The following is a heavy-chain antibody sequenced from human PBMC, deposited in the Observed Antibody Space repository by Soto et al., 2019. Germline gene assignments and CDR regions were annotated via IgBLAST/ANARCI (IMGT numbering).Heavy chain of an antibody. CDR1: SLRGSTRNFY. Sequence: SETLLLNCSISRWSLRGSTRNFYWSWIRQSPGKGLEWIGSIYYSGATNYNPSLESRLTISVDTSKNQFSLNLSSVTAADSAVYYCARAMGDWGTYYYYYGFDVWGQGTTVTVSS. D-gene: IGHD3-16*01. J-gene: IGHJ6*02. CDR2: IYYSGAT. V-gene: IGHV4-61*01. CDR3: ARAMGDWGTYYYYYGFDV.